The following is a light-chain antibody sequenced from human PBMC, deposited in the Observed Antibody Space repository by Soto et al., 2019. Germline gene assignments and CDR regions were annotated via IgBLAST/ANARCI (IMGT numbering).Light chain of an antibody. Sequence: DIQLTQTPSFLSASVGDRVTITCRASQGISSYLAWYQQKPGKAPKLLIYAASTLQSGVPSRFSGSGSGTDFPLTISNLQPADFAAGYGQQLHSYSQFTFGPGTKVD. V-gene: IGKV1-9*01. CDR2: AAS. J-gene: IGKJ3*01. CDR3: QQLHSYSQFT. CDR1: QGISSY.